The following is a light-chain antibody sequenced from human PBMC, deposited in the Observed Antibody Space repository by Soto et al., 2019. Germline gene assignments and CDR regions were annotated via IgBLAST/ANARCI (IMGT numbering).Light chain of an antibody. Sequence: SPATVSLSPAERATLSFRASQSVSRYLAWYQQHPGQPPRLLIYGISTRATGIPARFSGSGSGTEFSLTISSLQSEDFAVYYCQQYSKWPITFGQGTRLEIK. J-gene: IGKJ5*01. V-gene: IGKV3-15*01. CDR1: QSVSRY. CDR2: GIS. CDR3: QQYSKWPIT.